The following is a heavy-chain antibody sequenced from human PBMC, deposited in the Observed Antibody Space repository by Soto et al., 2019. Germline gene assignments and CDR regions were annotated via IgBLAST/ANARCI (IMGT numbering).Heavy chain of an antibody. CDR2: IAVGSGYT. D-gene: IGHD2-8*01. V-gene: IGHV1-58*01. CDR1: GFTFTSSA. Sequence: SVKVSCKASGFTFTSSAFQWVRQARGQRLEWIGWIAVGSGYTNYAQRFQDRVTLTRDMSTATTYMELSRLTSEDTAIYYCAADATARQQMVPSDYWGQGTLVTVSS. J-gene: IGHJ4*02. CDR3: AADATARQQMVPSDY.